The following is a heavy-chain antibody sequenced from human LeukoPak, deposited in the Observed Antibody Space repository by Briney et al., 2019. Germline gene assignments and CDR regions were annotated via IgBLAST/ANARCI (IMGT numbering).Heavy chain of an antibody. Sequence: ASVTVSFKASGYTFTSYGISWVRQAPGQGLGWMGWISAYNGNTNYAQKLQGRVTMTTDTSTSTAYMELRSLRSDDTAVYYCARDVLSSWYQNYWGQGTLVTVSS. V-gene: IGHV1-18*01. CDR1: GYTFTSYG. J-gene: IGHJ4*02. CDR2: ISAYNGNT. D-gene: IGHD6-13*01. CDR3: ARDVLSSWYQNY.